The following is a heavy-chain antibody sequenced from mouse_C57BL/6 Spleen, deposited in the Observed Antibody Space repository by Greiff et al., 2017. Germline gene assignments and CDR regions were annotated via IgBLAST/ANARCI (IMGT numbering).Heavy chain of an antibody. CDR1: GYTFTSYW. Sequence: QVQLQQPGTELVKPGASVKLSCKASGYTFTSYWMHWVKQRPGQGLEWIGNINPGNGGTNYNEKFKGKATLTVDKSSSTAYMQLSSLTSEDSAVYYCARGGKMGMGFDYWGQGTTLTVSA. CDR3: ARGGKMGMGFDY. V-gene: IGHV1-53*01. J-gene: IGHJ2*01. D-gene: IGHD4-1*01. CDR2: INPGNGGT.